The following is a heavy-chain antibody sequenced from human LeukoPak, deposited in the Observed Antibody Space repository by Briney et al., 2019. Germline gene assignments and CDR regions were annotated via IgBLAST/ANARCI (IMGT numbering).Heavy chain of an antibody. V-gene: IGHV3-23*01. J-gene: IGHJ4*02. Sequence: GGSLRLSCAASGFTFSNYAMNWVRQAPGRGLEWVSAISGSGGSTYYADSVKGRFTISRDNSKNTLYLQMNSLRAEDTAVYYCAKDLAGSGSYSFDYWGQGTPVTVSS. CDR3: AKDLAGSGSYSFDY. CDR2: ISGSGGST. D-gene: IGHD1-26*01. CDR1: GFTFSNYA.